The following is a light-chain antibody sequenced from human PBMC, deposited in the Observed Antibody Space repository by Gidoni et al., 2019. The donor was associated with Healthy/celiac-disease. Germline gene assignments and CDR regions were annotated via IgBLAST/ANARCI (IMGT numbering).Light chain of an antibody. Sequence: EIVMTQSQATLSVSPGERATLSCRASQSVSSNLAWYQQKPGQAPRLLIYGVSTRATCIPARFSGSGSGTEFTLTISSLQSEDFAVYYCQQYNNWPPWTFGQGTKVEIK. CDR1: QSVSSN. CDR2: GVS. V-gene: IGKV3-15*01. CDR3: QQYNNWPPWT. J-gene: IGKJ1*01.